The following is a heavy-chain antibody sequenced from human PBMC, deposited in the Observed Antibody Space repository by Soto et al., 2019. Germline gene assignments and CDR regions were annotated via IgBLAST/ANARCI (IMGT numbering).Heavy chain of an antibody. CDR2: LFSNDEK. Sequence: QVTLKESGPVLVKPTETLTLTCTVSGFSLSNARMGVSWIRQPPGKALEWLAHLFSNDEKSYSTSLKSRLTISKDTSKSQVVLTMTNMDPVDTATYYCARIRWLVGNNWFDPWGQGTLVTVSS. V-gene: IGHV2-26*01. CDR3: ARIRWLVGNNWFDP. D-gene: IGHD6-19*01. J-gene: IGHJ5*02. CDR1: GFSLSNARMG.